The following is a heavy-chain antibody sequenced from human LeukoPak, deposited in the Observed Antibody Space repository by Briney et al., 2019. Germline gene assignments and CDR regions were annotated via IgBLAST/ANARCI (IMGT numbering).Heavy chain of an antibody. CDR3: ARVGTGYSSGPVDY. J-gene: IGHJ4*02. Sequence: SETLSLTCTVSGGSISSYYWSWIRQPPGKGLEWIGRIYTSGSTNYNPSLKSRVTMSVDTSKNQFSLKLSSVTAADTAVYYCARVGTGYSSGPVDYWGQGTLVTVSS. D-gene: IGHD6-19*01. CDR1: GGSISSYY. CDR2: IYTSGST. V-gene: IGHV4-4*07.